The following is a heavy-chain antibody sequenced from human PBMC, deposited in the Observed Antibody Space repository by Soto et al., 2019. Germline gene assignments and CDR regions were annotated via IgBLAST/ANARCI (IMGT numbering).Heavy chain of an antibody. V-gene: IGHV4-59*01. J-gene: IGHJ3*02. CDR2: IYYSGST. CDR1: GGSISSYY. Sequence: SETLSLTCTVSGGSISSYYWSWIRQPPGKGLEWIGYIYYSGSTNYNPSLKSRVTISVDTSKNQFSLKLSSVTAADTAVYYCAREDYYDIWGQGTMVTVSS. D-gene: IGHD3-10*01. CDR3: AREDYYDI.